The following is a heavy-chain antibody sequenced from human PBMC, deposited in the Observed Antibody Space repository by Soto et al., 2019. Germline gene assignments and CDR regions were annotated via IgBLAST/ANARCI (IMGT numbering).Heavy chain of an antibody. Sequence: SVKVSCKASGGAFSSYAISWVRQAPGQGLEWMGGIIPIFGTANYAQKFQGRVTITADESTSTAYMELSSLRSEDTAVYYCARENGRYAPYEFAYWGQGTLVTVSS. D-gene: IGHD2-8*01. CDR3: ARENGRYAPYEFAY. CDR1: GGAFSSYA. V-gene: IGHV1-69*13. CDR2: IIPIFGTA. J-gene: IGHJ4*02.